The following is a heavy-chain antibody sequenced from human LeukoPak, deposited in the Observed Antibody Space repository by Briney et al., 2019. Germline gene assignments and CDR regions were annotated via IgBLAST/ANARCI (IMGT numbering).Heavy chain of an antibody. CDR3: ARGYCSGGSCYSARGLYGMDV. Sequence: GGSLRLSCAASGFTFSSYAMSWVRQAPGKGLEWVSAISGRGSSTYYADSVKGRFTIFRDNSKNTLYLQMNSLRAEDTAVYYCARGYCSGGSCYSARGLYGMDVWGQGTTVTVSS. D-gene: IGHD2-15*01. J-gene: IGHJ6*02. V-gene: IGHV3-23*01. CDR2: ISGRGSST. CDR1: GFTFSSYA.